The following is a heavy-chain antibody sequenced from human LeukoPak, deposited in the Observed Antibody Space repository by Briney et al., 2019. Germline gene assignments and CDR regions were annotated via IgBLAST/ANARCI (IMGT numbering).Heavy chain of an antibody. Sequence: SETLSLTCAVYGGSFSGYYWSWIRQPPGKGLEWIGEINHSGSTNYNPSLKSRVTISVDTSKNQFSLKLSSVTAADTAAYYCARAEMTYDYVWGSYPGGYFDYWGQGTLVTVSS. CDR3: ARAEMTYDYVWGSYPGGYFDY. CDR2: INHSGST. J-gene: IGHJ4*02. D-gene: IGHD3-16*01. V-gene: IGHV4-34*01. CDR1: GGSFSGYY.